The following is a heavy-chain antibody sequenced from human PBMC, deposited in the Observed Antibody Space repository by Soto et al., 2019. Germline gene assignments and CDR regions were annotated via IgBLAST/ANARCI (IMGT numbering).Heavy chain of an antibody. D-gene: IGHD1-7*01. CDR2: IYYSGTT. V-gene: IGHV4-39*01. CDR1: GGSIKIYTHY. J-gene: IGHJ5*02. Sequence: SETLSLTCTVSGGSIKIYTHYWVWLRQPPGKGLEWIGNIYYSGTTYYNPSLKSRVTISVDTSRNQFSLNLTSVTAADTAVYYCARHGTAYRHWFDPWGQGTLVTVSS. CDR3: ARHGTAYRHWFDP.